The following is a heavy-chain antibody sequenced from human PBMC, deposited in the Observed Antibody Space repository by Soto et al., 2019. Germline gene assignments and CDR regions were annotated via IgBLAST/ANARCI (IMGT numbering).Heavy chain of an antibody. CDR2: IYNSGSI. CDR1: GGSISSGGYF. CDR3: ARGPSGDKVDY. V-gene: IGHV4-30-4*08. D-gene: IGHD7-27*01. J-gene: IGHJ4*02. Sequence: ASETLSLTCTVSGGSISSGGYFWSWIRQHPGKGLEWIGYIYNSGSIYNNPSLTSRVTISVDTSKNQFSLQLSSVSAADTAVYYCARGPSGDKVDYWGQGTLVTVSS.